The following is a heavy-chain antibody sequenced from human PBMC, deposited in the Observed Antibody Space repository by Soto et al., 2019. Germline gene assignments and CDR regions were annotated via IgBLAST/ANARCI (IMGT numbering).Heavy chain of an antibody. Sequence: EVQLLESGGGLVQPGGSLRLSCAASGFTFTTFAMTWVRQAPGKGLEWISAISGRGDSTYYADSVRGRFTISRDNSKNTLYLQMSSLRAEDTAVYYCASQYDYGAGSYLDDMDVWGQGTTVTVSS. V-gene: IGHV3-23*01. D-gene: IGHD3-10*01. CDR3: ASQYDYGAGSYLDDMDV. CDR2: ISGRGDST. CDR1: GFTFTTFA. J-gene: IGHJ6*02.